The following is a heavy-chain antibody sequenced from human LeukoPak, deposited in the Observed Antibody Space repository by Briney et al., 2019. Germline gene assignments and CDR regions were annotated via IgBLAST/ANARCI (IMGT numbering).Heavy chain of an antibody. J-gene: IGHJ4*02. CDR3: VKYSSGWN. CDR2: INNDGSST. V-gene: IGHV3-74*01. D-gene: IGHD6-19*01. CDR1: GFTLSSNW. Sequence: GGSLRLSCAASGFTLSSNWMHWVRQAPGRGLVWVSRINNDGSSTSYADSVKGRFTISRDNAKDTLFLQMNSLRAEDTAVYYCVKYSSGWNWGQGTLVTVSS.